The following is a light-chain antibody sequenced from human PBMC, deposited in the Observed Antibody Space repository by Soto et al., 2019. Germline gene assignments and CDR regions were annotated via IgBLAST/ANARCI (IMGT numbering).Light chain of an antibody. Sequence: QSALTQPASVSGSPGQSIAISCTGTSSDVGKYSYVSWFQQYPGNAPKLMIYEVSNRPSGVSNRFSGSKSGNTASLTISGLQGEDEADYYCSSFTTSSTWVFGGGNKLTVL. CDR2: EVS. CDR1: SSDVGKYSY. V-gene: IGLV2-14*01. CDR3: SSFTTSSTWV. J-gene: IGLJ3*02.